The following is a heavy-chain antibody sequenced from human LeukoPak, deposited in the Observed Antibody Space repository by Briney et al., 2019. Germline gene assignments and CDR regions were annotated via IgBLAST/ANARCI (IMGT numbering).Heavy chain of an antibody. V-gene: IGHV1-18*01. CDR3: ARDREATMVRGESGYYGMDV. D-gene: IGHD3-10*01. Sequence: ASVKVSCKSSGYTFTIYGISWVRQAPGQGLEWMGWSNSYNGNTNFAQKFQGRVTMTTDTSTTTAYMELRSLRSDDTALYYCARDREATMVRGESGYYGMDVWGQGTTVTVSS. CDR1: GYTFTIYG. J-gene: IGHJ6*02. CDR2: SNSYNGNT.